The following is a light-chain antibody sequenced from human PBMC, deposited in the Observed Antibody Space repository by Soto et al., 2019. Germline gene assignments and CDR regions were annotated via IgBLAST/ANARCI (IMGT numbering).Light chain of an antibody. CDR3: QQYGSSPRT. CDR1: QSVSSSY. V-gene: IGKV3-20*01. J-gene: IGKJ1*01. Sequence: IVWTQSPGTLSLSPGERATLSCRASQSVSSSYLAWYQQKPGQAPRLLIYGASSRATGIPDRFSGSGSGTDFTLIISRLEPEDFAVYYCQQYGSSPRTFGQGTKVDI. CDR2: GAS.